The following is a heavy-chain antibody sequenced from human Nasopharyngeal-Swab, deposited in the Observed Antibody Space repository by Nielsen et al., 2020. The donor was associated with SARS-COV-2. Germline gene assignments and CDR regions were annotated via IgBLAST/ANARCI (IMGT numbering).Heavy chain of an antibody. Sequence: WIRQPPGKGLEWIGYIYYSGSTYYNPSLKSRVTISVDTSKNQFSLKLSSVTAADTAVYYCAREGNCGGDSCYSYFDYWGQGTLVTVSS. V-gene: IGHV4-30-4*01. CDR3: AREGNCGGDSCYSYFDY. D-gene: IGHD2-15*01. J-gene: IGHJ4*02. CDR2: IYYSGST.